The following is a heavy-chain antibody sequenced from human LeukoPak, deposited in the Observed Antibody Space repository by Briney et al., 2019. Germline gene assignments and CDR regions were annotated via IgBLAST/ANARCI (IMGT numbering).Heavy chain of an antibody. D-gene: IGHD2-21*01. CDR3: ARDPGYSYAFDI. CDR2: ISPSSGDT. Sequence: ASVEVSCKASGYTFTAHYMHWVRQAPGQGLEWMGRISPSSGDTEYGQRFQGRVTLTRDTSSSTANMELRRLRSDDTAVYYCARDPGYSYAFDIWGQGTVVIVSS. V-gene: IGHV1-2*06. CDR1: GYTFTAHY. J-gene: IGHJ3*02.